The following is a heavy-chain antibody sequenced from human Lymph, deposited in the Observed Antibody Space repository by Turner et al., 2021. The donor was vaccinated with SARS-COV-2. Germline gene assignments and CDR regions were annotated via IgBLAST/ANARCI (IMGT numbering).Heavy chain of an antibody. CDR1: GGPLSSYY. CDR2: IYTSGST. D-gene: IGHD3-10*01. J-gene: IGHJ5*02. CDR3: ARVLKIPRELLWFGEPEGDNWFDP. V-gene: IGHV4-4*07. Sequence: QVQLQESGPGLVKPSETLSLPCTVSGGPLSSYYWSWIRRPAGKGLEGIGRIYTSGSTNYNPSLKSRVTMSVDTSKNQFSLKLSSVTAADTAVYYCARVLKIPRELLWFGEPEGDNWFDPWGQGTLVTVSS.